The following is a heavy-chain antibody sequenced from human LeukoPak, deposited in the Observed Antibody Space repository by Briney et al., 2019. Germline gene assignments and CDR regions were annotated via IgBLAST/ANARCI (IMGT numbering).Heavy chain of an antibody. V-gene: IGHV3-48*01. CDR3: ARDLYSSSWYAEYYMDV. Sequence: GGSLRLSCAASGFTFSSYSMNWVRQAPGKGLEWVSYISSSSSTIYYADSVKGRFTISRDNAKNSLYLQMNSLRAEDTAVYYCARDLYSSSWYAEYYMDVWGKGTTVTVSS. D-gene: IGHD6-13*01. J-gene: IGHJ6*03. CDR1: GFTFSSYS. CDR2: ISSSSSTI.